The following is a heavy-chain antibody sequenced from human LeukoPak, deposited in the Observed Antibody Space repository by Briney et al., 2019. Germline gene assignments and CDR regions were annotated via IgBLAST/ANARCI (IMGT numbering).Heavy chain of an antibody. D-gene: IGHD1-26*01. Sequence: PGGSLRLSCAASGFTFSSCWMTWVRQAPGKGLEWVANTKQDGNEKYYVDSVKGRFSISRDDAKNSVYLQMNSLRAEDTAVYYCARLMGERSLFDYWGQGVLVTVSS. J-gene: IGHJ4*02. CDR2: TKQDGNEK. CDR1: GFTFSSCW. V-gene: IGHV3-7*02. CDR3: ARLMGERSLFDY.